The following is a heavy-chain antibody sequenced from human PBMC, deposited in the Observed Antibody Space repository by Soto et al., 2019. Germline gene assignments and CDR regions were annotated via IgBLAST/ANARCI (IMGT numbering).Heavy chain of an antibody. V-gene: IGHV3-30*18. Sequence: QVQLVESGGGVVQPGRSLRLSCAASGFTFSSYGMHWVRQAPGKGLEWVAVISYDGSNKYYADSVKGRFTISRDNSKNTLYLQMNSLRAEDTAVYYCVKSSSSSLYPGGYWGQGTLVTVSS. CDR3: VKSSSSSLYPGGY. J-gene: IGHJ4*02. D-gene: IGHD6-13*01. CDR2: ISYDGSNK. CDR1: GFTFSSYG.